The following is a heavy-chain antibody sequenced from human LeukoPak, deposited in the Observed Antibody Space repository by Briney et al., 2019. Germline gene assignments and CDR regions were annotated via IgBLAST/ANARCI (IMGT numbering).Heavy chain of an antibody. CDR2: IIPIFGTA. CDR1: GGTSSSYA. V-gene: IGHV1-69*13. Sequence: GASVKVSCKASGGTSSSYAISWVRQAPGQGLEWMGGIIPIFGTANYAQKFQGRVTITADESTSTAYMELSSLRSEDTAVYYCARSKRDTAMEPFDYWGQGTLVTVSS. D-gene: IGHD5-18*01. J-gene: IGHJ4*02. CDR3: ARSKRDTAMEPFDY.